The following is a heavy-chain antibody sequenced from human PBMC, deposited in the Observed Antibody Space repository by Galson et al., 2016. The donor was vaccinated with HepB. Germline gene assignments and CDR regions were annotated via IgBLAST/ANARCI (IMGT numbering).Heavy chain of an antibody. Sequence: SLRLSCAASGFVFNNYPMTWVRQAPGKGLEWVSTIGSGGFQHYADSVKGRFTVSRDNSRNTLYLQMDSLTADDTALYFCAREGYSSGHCGAFDIWGRGTVVAVSP. CDR2: IGSGGFQ. D-gene: IGHD6-19*01. CDR3: AREGYSSGHCGAFDI. CDR1: GFVFNNYP. V-gene: IGHV3-23*01. J-gene: IGHJ3*02.